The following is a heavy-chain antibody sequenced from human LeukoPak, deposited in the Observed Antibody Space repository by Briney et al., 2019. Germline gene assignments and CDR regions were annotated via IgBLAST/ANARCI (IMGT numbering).Heavy chain of an antibody. J-gene: IGHJ4*02. Sequence: ASVKVSCKASGGTFSSYAISWVRQAPGQGLEWMGWINPDSGNTGYAQKFQGRVTITRNTSISTAYMELSSLRSEDTAVYYCARGDLSSRLPFDYWGQGTLVTVSS. V-gene: IGHV1-8*03. CDR3: ARGDLSSRLPFDY. D-gene: IGHD6-13*01. CDR2: INPDSGNT. CDR1: GGTFSSYA.